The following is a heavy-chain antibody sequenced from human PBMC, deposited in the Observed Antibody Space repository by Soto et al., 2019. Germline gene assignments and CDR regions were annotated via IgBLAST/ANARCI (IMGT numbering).Heavy chain of an antibody. V-gene: IGHV3-7*01. D-gene: IGHD3-3*01. CDR2: IKQDGSEK. CDR1: GFNFSSYG. CDR3: ARDDALRFSGV. J-gene: IGHJ6*04. Sequence: PGGSLILSCAASGFNFSSYGMSWVRQAPGKGLEWVANIKQDGSEKYYVDSVKGRFTISRDNAKNSLYLQMNSLRAEDTAVYYCARDDALRFSGVWGKGTTVTVSS.